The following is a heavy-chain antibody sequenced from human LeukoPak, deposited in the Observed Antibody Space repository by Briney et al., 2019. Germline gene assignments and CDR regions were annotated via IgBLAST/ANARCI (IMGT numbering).Heavy chain of an antibody. CDR2: TSGRNDRT. CDR1: GFTFSNYA. Sequence: GGSLRLSCAASGFTFSNYAMSWVRQAPGKGLEWVSATSGRNDRTNYADSVMGRFTISRDNSKNTLYLQMISLRAEDTAVYSCGKVTFHYDSTGPVDYWGQGTLVTVSS. J-gene: IGHJ4*02. CDR3: GKVTFHYDSTGPVDY. D-gene: IGHD3-22*01. V-gene: IGHV3-23*01.